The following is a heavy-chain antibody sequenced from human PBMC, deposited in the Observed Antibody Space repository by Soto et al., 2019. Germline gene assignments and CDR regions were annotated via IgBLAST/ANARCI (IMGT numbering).Heavy chain of an antibody. CDR2: ISAHTGIT. V-gene: IGHV1-18*01. D-gene: IGHD3-16*01. J-gene: IGHJ6*02. Sequence: QVQLMQSGAEVKKPGASVKVSCKASGYTFSIYGITWVRQAPGQGLEWMGWISAHTGITNYAQEFQGRVTMTTDTSTSTASMELRSLKSEDTAVYYCARVPGRWGNSYGMDVWGQGTTVTVSS. CDR1: GYTFSIYG. CDR3: ARVPGRWGNSYGMDV.